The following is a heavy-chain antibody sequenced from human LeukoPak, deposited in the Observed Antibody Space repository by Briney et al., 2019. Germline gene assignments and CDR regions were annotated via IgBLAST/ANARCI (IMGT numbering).Heavy chain of an antibody. CDR2: IYYSGST. CDR1: GGSISSYY. D-gene: IGHD2-15*01. Sequence: SETLSLTCTASGGSISSYYWSWIRQPPGKGLEWIGDIYYSGSTNYNPSLKSRVTISVDTSKNQFSLKLSSVTAADTAVYYCARDYCSGGSCYFDYWGQGTLVTVSS. CDR3: ARDYCSGGSCYFDY. V-gene: IGHV4-59*01. J-gene: IGHJ4*02.